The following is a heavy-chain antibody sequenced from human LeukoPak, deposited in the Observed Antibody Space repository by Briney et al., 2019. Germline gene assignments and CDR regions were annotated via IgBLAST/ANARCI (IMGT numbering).Heavy chain of an antibody. J-gene: IGHJ3*02. Sequence: PGGSLRLSCAASGFTVSSNYMSWVRQAPGKGLEWVSVIYSGGSTYYADSVKGRFTISRDNSKNTLYLQMNSLRAEDTAVYYCAREQYYYDSSGYYPPGAFDIWGQGTMVTVSS. CDR3: AREQYYYDSSGYYPPGAFDI. V-gene: IGHV3-66*01. CDR2: IYSGGST. CDR1: GFTVSSNY. D-gene: IGHD3-22*01.